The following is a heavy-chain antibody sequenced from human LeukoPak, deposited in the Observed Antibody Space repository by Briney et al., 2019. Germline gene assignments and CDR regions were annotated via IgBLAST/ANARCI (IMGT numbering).Heavy chain of an antibody. CDR1: GFTFNNYA. CDR2: ISGSGGNT. V-gene: IGHV3-23*01. CDR3: AEDLDHAYYYDNSGYGH. J-gene: IGHJ4*02. Sequence: GGSLRLSCAASGFTFNNYAMNWVHQSPGKGLEWVSGISGSGGNTYYADSVKGRFTISRDNSKKILYLHMDSLRAEDTAVYYCAEDLDHAYYYDNSGYGHWGQGTLVTVSS. D-gene: IGHD3-22*01.